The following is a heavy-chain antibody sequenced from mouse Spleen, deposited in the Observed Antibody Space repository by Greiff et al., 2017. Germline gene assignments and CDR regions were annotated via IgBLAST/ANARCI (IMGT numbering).Heavy chain of an antibody. CDR1: GYSFTGYY. CDR2: INPSTGGT. D-gene: IGHD3-3*01. J-gene: IGHJ4*01. V-gene: IGHV1-42*01. CDR3: ARRRDPYYYAMDY. Sequence: VQLQQSGPELVKPGASVKISCKASGYSFTGYYMNWVKQSPEKSLEWIGEINPSTGGTTYNQKFKAKATLTVDKSSSTAYMQLKSLTSEDSAVYYCARRRDPYYYAMDYWGQGTSVTVSS.